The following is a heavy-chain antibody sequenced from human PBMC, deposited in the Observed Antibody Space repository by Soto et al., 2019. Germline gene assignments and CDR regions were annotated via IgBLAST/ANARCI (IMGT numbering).Heavy chain of an antibody. Sequence: GGSLRLSCMASGSDFSTCIMNWVRQAPGQGLEWIAYVSLDSDSIQYADSVKGRFTISRDDAENSLYLQMDSLRDEDTATYYCARLYYDYVWGQGTTVTVSS. J-gene: IGHJ6*02. V-gene: IGHV3-48*02. D-gene: IGHD3-3*01. CDR1: GSDFSTCI. CDR3: ARLYYDYV. CDR2: VSLDSDSI.